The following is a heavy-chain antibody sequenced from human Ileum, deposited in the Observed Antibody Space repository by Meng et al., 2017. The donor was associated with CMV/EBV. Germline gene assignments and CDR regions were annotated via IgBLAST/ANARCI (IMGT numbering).Heavy chain of an antibody. CDR2: INHSGST. CDR3: VYGGSSTRETKGKLDS. D-gene: IGHD1-26*01. J-gene: IGHJ4*02. Sequence: YGVSVRGYYGNWIRQPQGKGLEGIGEINHSGSTNYNQSLKSRVTISGDTSKNQVSLKLSSVTAEDTAVYYCVYGGSSTRETKGKLDSWGQGTLVTVSS. V-gene: IGHV4-34*01. CDR1: GVSVRGYY.